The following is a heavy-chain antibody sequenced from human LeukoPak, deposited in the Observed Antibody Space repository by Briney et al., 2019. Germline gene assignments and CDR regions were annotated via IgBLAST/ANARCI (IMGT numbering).Heavy chain of an antibody. CDR3: AKSYCSSTSCYGGAFDI. CDR1: GFTFSSYG. V-gene: IGHV3-30*02. CDR2: IRYDGSNK. J-gene: IGHJ3*02. D-gene: IGHD2-2*01. Sequence: SGGSLRLSCAASGFTFSSYGMHWVRQAPGKGLEWVAFIRYDGSNKYYADSVKGRFTISRDNSKNTLYLQMNSLRAEDTAVYYCAKSYCSSTSCYGGAFDIWGQGTMVTVSS.